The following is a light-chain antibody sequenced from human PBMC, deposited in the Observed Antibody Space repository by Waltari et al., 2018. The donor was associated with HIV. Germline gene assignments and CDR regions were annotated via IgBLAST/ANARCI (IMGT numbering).Light chain of an antibody. CDR3: AAWDDSLSGSKWV. V-gene: IGLV1-47*01. CDR2: RNN. J-gene: IGLJ3*02. Sequence: QSVLTQPPSASGTPGQRVTISCSGSSSNIGSNYVYWYQQLPGTAPKLLIYRNNQRPSGVPDRSAGSKSGTSASLAISGLRSEDEADYYCAAWDDSLSGSKWVFGGGTKLTVL. CDR1: SSNIGSNY.